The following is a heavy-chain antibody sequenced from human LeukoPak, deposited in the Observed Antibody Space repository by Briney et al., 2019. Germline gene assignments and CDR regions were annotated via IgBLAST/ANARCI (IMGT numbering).Heavy chain of an antibody. CDR1: GGSISSGGYY. D-gene: IGHD6-19*01. J-gene: IGHJ6*02. CDR2: IYHSGST. CDR3: ARNPIAVDYYGMDV. Sequence: PSETLSLTCTVSGGSISSGGYYWSWIRQPPGKGLEWIGYIYHSGSTYYNPSLKSRVTISVDTSKNQFSLKLSSVTAADTAVYYCARNPIAVDYYGMDVWGQGTTVTVSS. V-gene: IGHV4-30-2*02.